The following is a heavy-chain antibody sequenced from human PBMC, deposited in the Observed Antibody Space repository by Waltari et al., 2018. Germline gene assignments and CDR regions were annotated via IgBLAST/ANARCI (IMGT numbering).Heavy chain of an antibody. CDR3: AKDTVIIWNRVDQGGHFDL. V-gene: IGHV3-23*04. CDR2: SSDGGVYT. CDR1: AFTSFNYF. D-gene: IGHD3-22*01. Sequence: EVQLVESGGGSVQPGGSLRLSCAASAFTSFNYFLSWVRQAPGKGLGWSSASSDGGVYTYYADSVEGRFTISRDSSKNTIYLQMNSLRVEDTAIYHCAKDTVIIWNRVDQGGHFDLWGRGTLVTVSS. J-gene: IGHJ2*01.